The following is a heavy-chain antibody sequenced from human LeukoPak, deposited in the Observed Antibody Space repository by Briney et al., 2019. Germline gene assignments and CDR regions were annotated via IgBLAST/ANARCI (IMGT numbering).Heavy chain of an antibody. CDR1: GFTFRDRW. D-gene: IGHD3-16*01. Sequence: PGGSLGLSCAVPGFTFRDRWMSWGRQAPGKGLEWVATIKEDGSEKYYVDSVKGRFTISRDNAKNSLYLQMNSLRAEDTAVYYCARSVGGLLTFGGVTEPRFDYWGQGTLVTVSS. V-gene: IGHV3-7*01. J-gene: IGHJ4*02. CDR2: IKEDGSEK. CDR3: ARSVGGLLTFGGVTEPRFDY.